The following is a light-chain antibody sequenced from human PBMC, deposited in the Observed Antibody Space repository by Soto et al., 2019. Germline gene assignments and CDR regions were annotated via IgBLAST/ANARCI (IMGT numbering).Light chain of an antibody. CDR1: QTTSSW. Sequence: EIRVIQFHATMSVSEGDRVTXTCRASQTTSSWLAWYQQKPGKAPKLPIYQASTLKSGVPSRSSGSGSETEFTLTISSLQPDDFAPYYCHPYNACSESFAQRSKVDI. V-gene: IGKV1-5*03. J-gene: IGKJ1*01. CDR3: HPYNACSES. CDR2: QAS.